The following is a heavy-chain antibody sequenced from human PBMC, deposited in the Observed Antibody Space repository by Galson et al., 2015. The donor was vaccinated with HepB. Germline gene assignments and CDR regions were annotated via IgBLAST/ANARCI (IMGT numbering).Heavy chain of an antibody. CDR3: ARVAPGYCTNDLPPCYYYYYMDV. D-gene: IGHD2-8*01. CDR2: IYYSGST. CDR1: GGSISSGGYY. V-gene: IGHV4-31*03. J-gene: IGHJ6*03. Sequence: QVQLQESGPGLVKPSETLFLTCTVSGGSISSGGYYWSWIRQHPGKGLEWIGYIYYSGSTYYNPSLKSRVTISVDTSKNQFSLKLSSVTAADTAVYYCARVAPGYCTNDLPPCYYYYYMDVWGKGTTVTVSS.